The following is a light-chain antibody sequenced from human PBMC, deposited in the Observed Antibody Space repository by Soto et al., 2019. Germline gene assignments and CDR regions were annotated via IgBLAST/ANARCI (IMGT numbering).Light chain of an antibody. V-gene: IGLV2-14*01. CDR2: DVS. Sequence: QSVLTQPASLSGSPGQSITISCTGTSSDVGGYNFVSWYQQRPGKAPKLMIFDVSNRPSGVSNRFSASKSGDTASLTISGLQAEDEADYYCSSYTSSSTPYVFGTGTKVTVL. CDR1: SSDVGGYNF. CDR3: SSYTSSSTPYV. J-gene: IGLJ1*01.